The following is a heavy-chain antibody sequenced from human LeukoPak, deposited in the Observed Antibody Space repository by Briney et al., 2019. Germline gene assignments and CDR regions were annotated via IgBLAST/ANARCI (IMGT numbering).Heavy chain of an antibody. CDR1: GFTFSNYA. V-gene: IGHV3-48*01. J-gene: IGHJ4*02. CDR3: ARDARDYGDYDY. Sequence: GGSLRLSCAASGFTFSNYAMNWVRQAPGKGLEWVSYINSRSGIMRYADSVKGRFTISRDNAKKSLDLQMNSLRAEDTAVYYCARDARDYGDYDYWGQGTLVTVSS. CDR2: INSRSGIM. D-gene: IGHD4-17*01.